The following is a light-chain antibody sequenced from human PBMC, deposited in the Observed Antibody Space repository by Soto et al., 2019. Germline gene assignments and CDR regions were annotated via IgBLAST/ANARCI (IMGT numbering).Light chain of an antibody. V-gene: IGLV2-8*01. CDR2: EVT. Sequence: QSALTQPPSASGSPGQSVTISCTGTSSDVGGYNYVSWYQQYPGRAPKLMIYEVTKRPSGVPDRFSGSKSGNTASLTVSGLQAEDEADYDCSSDAARNNFYFVLGGATKLTV. CDR1: SSDVGGYNY. J-gene: IGLJ3*02. CDR3: SSDAARNNFYFV.